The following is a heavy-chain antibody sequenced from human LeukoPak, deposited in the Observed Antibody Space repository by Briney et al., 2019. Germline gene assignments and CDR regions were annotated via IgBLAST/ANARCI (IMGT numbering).Heavy chain of an antibody. J-gene: IGHJ4*02. Sequence: ASVKVSCKASGYTFPSYYMHWVRQAPGQGLEWMGIINPSGGSTSYAQKFQGRVTMTRDTSTSTVYMELSSLRSEDTAVYYCARDQSDSSGYYSNKFDYWGQGTLVTVSS. CDR1: GYTFPSYY. CDR3: ARDQSDSSGYYSNKFDY. D-gene: IGHD3-22*01. V-gene: IGHV1-46*01. CDR2: INPSGGST.